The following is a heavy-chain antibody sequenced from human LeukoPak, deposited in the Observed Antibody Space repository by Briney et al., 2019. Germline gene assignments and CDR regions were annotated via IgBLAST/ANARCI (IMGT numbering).Heavy chain of an antibody. Sequence: SETLSLTCTVSGGSISSYYWSWIRQPPGKGLEWIGYIYYSGSTNYNPSLKSRVTISVDTSKNQFSLKLSSVTAADTAVYYCARDRKVKTYYDFWSGYYHFDYWGQGTLVTVSS. V-gene: IGHV4-59*12. CDR2: IYYSGST. CDR1: GGSISSYY. D-gene: IGHD3-3*01. J-gene: IGHJ4*02. CDR3: ARDRKVKTYYDFWSGYYHFDY.